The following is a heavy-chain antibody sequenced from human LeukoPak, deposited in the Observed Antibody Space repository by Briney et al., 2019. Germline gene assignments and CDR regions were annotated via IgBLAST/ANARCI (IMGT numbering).Heavy chain of an antibody. CDR1: GFTFSSYA. V-gene: IGHV3-23*01. CDR2: ISGSGGST. CDR3: TADVDTVDY. Sequence: GGSLGLSCAASGFTFSSYAMSWVRQAPGKGLEWVSAISGSGGSTYYADSVKGRFTISRDNSKNTLYLQMNSLKTEDTAVYYCTADVDTVDYWGQGTLVTVSS. D-gene: IGHD5-18*01. J-gene: IGHJ4*02.